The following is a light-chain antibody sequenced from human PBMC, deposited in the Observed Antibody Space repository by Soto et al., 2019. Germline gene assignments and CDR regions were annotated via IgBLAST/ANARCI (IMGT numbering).Light chain of an antibody. Sequence: QSALTQPASVSGSPGQSITISCTGTSSDVGDYNYVSWYQQHPGKAPKLIIYEVSHRLSGVSNRFSGSKSGHTASLTISGLQDEDEADYYCSSYISNSIVVFGGGTQLTDL. J-gene: IGLJ2*01. V-gene: IGLV2-14*01. CDR3: SSYISNSIVV. CDR1: SSDVGDYNY. CDR2: EVS.